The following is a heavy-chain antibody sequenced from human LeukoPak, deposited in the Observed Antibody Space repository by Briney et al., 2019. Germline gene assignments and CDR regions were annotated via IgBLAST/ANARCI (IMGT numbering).Heavy chain of an antibody. Sequence: SETLSLTCAVYGGSFSGYYWSWIRQPPGKGLEWIGEINHSGSTNYNPSLKSRVTISVDTSKNQFSLKLSSVTAADTAVYYCARRRGSIVGATGSFDYWGQGTLVTVSS. CDR1: GGSFSGYY. D-gene: IGHD1-26*01. CDR2: INHSGST. V-gene: IGHV4-34*01. J-gene: IGHJ4*02. CDR3: ARRRGSIVGATGSFDY.